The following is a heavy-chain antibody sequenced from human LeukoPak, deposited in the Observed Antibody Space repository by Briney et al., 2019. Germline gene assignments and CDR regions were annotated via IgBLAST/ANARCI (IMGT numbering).Heavy chain of an antibody. CDR1: GFTFSNAW. CDR2: IKSKTDDGTT. V-gene: IGHV3-15*07. CDR3: TTMAGIVGAKYSDY. J-gene: IGHJ4*02. Sequence: GGSLRLSCAASGFTFSNAWMNWVRQAPGKGLEWVGRIKSKTDDGTTDYAAPVKGRFTLSRDDSKNTLFLQMNSLKIEDTAVYYCTTMAGIVGAKYSDYWGQGILVTVSS. D-gene: IGHD1-26*01.